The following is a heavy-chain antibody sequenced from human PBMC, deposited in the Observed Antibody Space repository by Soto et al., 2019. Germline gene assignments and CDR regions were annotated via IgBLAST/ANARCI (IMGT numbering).Heavy chain of an antibody. D-gene: IGHD6-13*01. CDR3: ARWSSTWPVNWFDP. J-gene: IGHJ5*02. Sequence: QVQLVQSGAEVKKPGASVKVSCKASGYNFNTYGFSWVRQAPGQGLEWVGWIGAYNGNTKYAQNFHGRVTITTDTSTRTAYMELRSLTSDDTAVYYCARWSSTWPVNWFDPWGQGTLVTVSS. CDR1: GYNFNTYG. V-gene: IGHV1-18*01. CDR2: IGAYNGNT.